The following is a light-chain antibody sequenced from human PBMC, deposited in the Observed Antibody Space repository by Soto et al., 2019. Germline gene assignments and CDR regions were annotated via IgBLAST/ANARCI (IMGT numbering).Light chain of an antibody. J-gene: IGKJ2*01. Sequence: EIVMTQSPATLSVSPGERATLSCRASQSVSSNLAWYQQIPGQTPRLLIAGASTRATGIPARFSGSGSGTEFTLTISSLHSEDFAVYYCQQYNNWPPYTFGQGTKLEIK. CDR3: QQYNNWPPYT. CDR2: GAS. V-gene: IGKV3-15*01. CDR1: QSVSSN.